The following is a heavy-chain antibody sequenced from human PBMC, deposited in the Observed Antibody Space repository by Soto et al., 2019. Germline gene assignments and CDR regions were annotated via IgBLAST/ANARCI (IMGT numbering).Heavy chain of an antibody. CDR3: ARQERYGNWFDP. CDR2: IDPSDSYT. CDR1: GYSFTSYW. Sequence: GESLKISCKGSGYSFTSYWISWVRQMPGKGLEWMGRIDPSDSYTNYSPSFQGHVTISADKSISTAYLQWSSLKAADTAVYYCARQERYGNWFDPWGQGTLVTVSS. V-gene: IGHV5-10-1*01. D-gene: IGHD1-1*01. J-gene: IGHJ5*02.